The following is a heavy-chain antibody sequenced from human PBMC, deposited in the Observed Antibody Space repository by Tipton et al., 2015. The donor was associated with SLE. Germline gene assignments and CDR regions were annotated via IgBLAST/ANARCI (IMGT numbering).Heavy chain of an antibody. J-gene: IGHJ4*02. V-gene: IGHV4-61*02. CDR1: GYSISSGDY. CDR3: ARTLPDSSGLAFDH. CDR2: IFTRGST. D-gene: IGHD3-22*01. Sequence: LRLSCAVSGYSISSGDYWSWIRQPAGKGLEWIGRIFTRGSTNENLSLKSRVTISKDTSKNQFSLNLSSVTAADTAVYYCARTLPDSSGLAFDHWGQGILVTVSS.